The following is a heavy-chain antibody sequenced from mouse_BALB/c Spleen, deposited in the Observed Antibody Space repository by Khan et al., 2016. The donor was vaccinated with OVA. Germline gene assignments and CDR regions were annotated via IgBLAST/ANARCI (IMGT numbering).Heavy chain of an antibody. CDR1: GYTFTSYW. CDR3: ARGNYYGNSAYAMDY. J-gene: IGHJ4*01. V-gene: IGHV1S41*01. CDR2: IAPGSGST. D-gene: IGHD1-1*01. Sequence: DLVKPGASVKLSCKASGYTFTSYWINWIKQRPGQGLEWIGRIAPGSGSTSYNEMFKDKATLTVDTSSSTDYIQVRSLSPEDSAVYFCARGNYYGNSAYAMDYWGQGTSLTVSS.